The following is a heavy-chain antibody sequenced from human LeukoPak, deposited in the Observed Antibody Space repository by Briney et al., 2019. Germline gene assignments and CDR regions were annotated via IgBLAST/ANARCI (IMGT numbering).Heavy chain of an antibody. D-gene: IGHD2-21*02. V-gene: IGHV4-59*01. J-gene: IGHJ4*02. CDR2: IYYSGST. Sequence: ASETLSLTCTVSGGSISSYYWSWIRQPPGKGLEWIGYIYYSGSTNYNPSLKSRVTISVDTSKNQFSLKLSSVTAADTAVYCCASSPLGDSEFDYWGQGTLVTVSS. CDR1: GGSISSYY. CDR3: ASSPLGDSEFDY.